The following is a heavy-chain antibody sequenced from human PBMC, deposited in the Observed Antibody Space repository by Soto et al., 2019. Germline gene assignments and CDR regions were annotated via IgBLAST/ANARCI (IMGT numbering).Heavy chain of an antibody. V-gene: IGHV4-4*02. Sequence: QVQLQESGPGLVKPSGTLSPTCAVSSGSISSSNWWSWVRQPPGKGLEWIGEIYHSGSTNYNPSLKSRVTISVDKSKNQFSLKLSSVTAADTAVYYCARAPILGYCSGGSCYGGPFDPWGQGTLVTVSS. CDR2: IYHSGST. D-gene: IGHD2-15*01. CDR3: ARAPILGYCSGGSCYGGPFDP. CDR1: SGSISSSNW. J-gene: IGHJ5*02.